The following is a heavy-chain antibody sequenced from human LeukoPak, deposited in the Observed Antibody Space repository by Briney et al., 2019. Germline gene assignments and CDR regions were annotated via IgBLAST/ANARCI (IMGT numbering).Heavy chain of an antibody. D-gene: IGHD3-10*01. CDR2: IIPILGIA. V-gene: IGHV1-69*04. CDR1: GYAFTNYG. CDR3: ARERNGEQQD. Sequence: ASVKVSCKASGYAFTNYGISWVRQPPGQGLEWMGRIIPILGIANYAQKFQGRVTITADKSTSTAYMELSSLRSEDTAVYYCARERNGEQQDWGQGTLVTVSS. J-gene: IGHJ4*02.